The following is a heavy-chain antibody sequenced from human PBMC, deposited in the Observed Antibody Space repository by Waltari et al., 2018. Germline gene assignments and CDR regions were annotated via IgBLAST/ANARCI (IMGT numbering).Heavy chain of an antibody. D-gene: IGHD3-22*01. CDR3: ARLYDSSGYFSYYFDS. V-gene: IGHV2-70*01. CDR2: IDWADDK. Sequence: QVTLRESGPALVKPTQTLPLTCTCSGFSLSTSGMCVSWIRQPPGKALEWLALIDWADDKYYNTSLKTRLTISKDTSKNQVVLTMTNMDPVDTATYYCARLYDSSGYFSYYFDSWGQGTLVTVSS. J-gene: IGHJ4*02. CDR1: GFSLSTSGMC.